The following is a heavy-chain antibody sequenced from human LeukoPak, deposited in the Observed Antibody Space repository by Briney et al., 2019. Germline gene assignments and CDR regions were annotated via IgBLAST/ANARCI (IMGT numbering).Heavy chain of an antibody. CDR2: INPNSGGT. V-gene: IGHV1-2*02. D-gene: IGHD5-12*01. Sequence: ASVKVSCKASGYTFTGYYMHWVRQAPGQGLEWMGWINPNSGGTNYAQKFQGRFTMTRDTSISTAYMELSRLRSDDTAVYYCASYSGYDYFPIDYWGQGTLVTVSS. J-gene: IGHJ4*02. CDR1: GYTFTGYY. CDR3: ASYSGYDYFPIDY.